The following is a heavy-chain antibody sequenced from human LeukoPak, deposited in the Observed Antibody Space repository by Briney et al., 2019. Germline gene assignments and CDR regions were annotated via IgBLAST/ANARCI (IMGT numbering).Heavy chain of an antibody. CDR2: ISASGSNI. V-gene: IGHV3-48*01. J-gene: IGHJ4*02. CDR3: VRVKGTYFDF. Sequence: PGGSLRLSCAASRFPFSSYSMNWVRQAPGKGLEWVSYISASGSNIYHLDAVKGRFTVSRDNAMNSLFLQMNRPGVEDTAIYYCVRVKGTYFDFWGQGTLVTVSS. D-gene: IGHD1-1*01. CDR1: RFPFSSYS.